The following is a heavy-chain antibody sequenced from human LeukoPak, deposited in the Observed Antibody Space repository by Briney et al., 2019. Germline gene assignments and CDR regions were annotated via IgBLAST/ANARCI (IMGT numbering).Heavy chain of an antibody. CDR3: AREARPDYYYMDV. CDR1: GGSISSGSYY. J-gene: IGHJ6*03. CDR2: IYTSGST. D-gene: IGHD6-6*01. V-gene: IGHV4-61*02. Sequence: SQTLSLTCTVSGGSISSGSYYWSWIRQPAGKGLEWIGRIYTSGSTNYNPSLKSRVTISIDTSKNQFSLKLSSVTAADTAVYYCAREARPDYYYMDVWGKGTTVTVSS.